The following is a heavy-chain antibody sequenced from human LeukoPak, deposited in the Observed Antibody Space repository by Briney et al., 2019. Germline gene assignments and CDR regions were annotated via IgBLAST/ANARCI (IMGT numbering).Heavy chain of an antibody. J-gene: IGHJ6*03. CDR2: INHSGST. CDR3: ARGSGIAAPAYYYYYMDV. D-gene: IGHD6-13*01. V-gene: IGHV4-34*01. CDR1: GGSFSGYY. Sequence: PSETLSLTCAVYGGSFSGYYWSWIRQPPGKGLECIGEINHSGSTNYNPSLKSRVTISVDTSKNQFSLKLSSVTAADTAVYYCARGSGIAAPAYYYYYMDVWGKGTTVTVSS.